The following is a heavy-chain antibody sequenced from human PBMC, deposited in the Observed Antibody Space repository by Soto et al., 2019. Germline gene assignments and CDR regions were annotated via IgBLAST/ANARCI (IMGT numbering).Heavy chain of an antibody. D-gene: IGHD2-2*01. CDR3: ASPLYCSSTSCYSPYYYYGMDV. J-gene: IGHJ6*02. Sequence: PGGSLRLSCAASGFTSSSYSMNWVRQAPGKGLEWVSSISSSSSYIYYADSVKGRFTISRDNAKNSLYLQMNSLRAEDTAVYYCASPLYCSSTSCYSPYYYYGMDVWGQGTTVTVSS. CDR1: GFTSSSYS. CDR2: ISSSSSYI. V-gene: IGHV3-21*01.